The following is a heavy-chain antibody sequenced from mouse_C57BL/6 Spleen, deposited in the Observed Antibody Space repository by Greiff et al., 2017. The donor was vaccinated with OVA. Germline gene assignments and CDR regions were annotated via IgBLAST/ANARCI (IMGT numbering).Heavy chain of an antibody. CDR3: ARGGRDWYFDV. Sequence: VQLQQPGAELVRPGSSVKLSCKASGYTFTSYWMHWVKQRPIQGLEWIGNIDPSDSETHYTQKFKDKATLTVDKSSSTAYMQLSSLTSEDAAVYYCARGGRDWYFDVWGTGTTVTVSS. V-gene: IGHV1-52*01. CDR2: IDPSDSET. J-gene: IGHJ1*03. CDR1: GYTFTSYW. D-gene: IGHD3-1*01.